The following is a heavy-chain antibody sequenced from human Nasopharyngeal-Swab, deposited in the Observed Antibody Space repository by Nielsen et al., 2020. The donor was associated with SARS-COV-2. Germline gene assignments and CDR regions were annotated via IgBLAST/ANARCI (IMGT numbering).Heavy chain of an antibody. V-gene: IGHV3-30*03. Sequence: GGSLRLSCAASGFTFSSYGMHWVRQAPGKGLEWVAVISYDGSNKHYADSVKGRFTISRDNSKNTLYLQMNSLRAEDTAVYYCARDGVRPGYSSGWKYYYYGMDVWGQGTTVTVSS. D-gene: IGHD6-19*01. CDR2: ISYDGSNK. CDR3: ARDGVRPGYSSGWKYYYYGMDV. CDR1: GFTFSSYG. J-gene: IGHJ6*02.